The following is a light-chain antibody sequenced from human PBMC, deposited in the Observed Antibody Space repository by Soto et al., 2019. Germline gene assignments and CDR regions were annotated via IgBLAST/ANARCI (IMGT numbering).Light chain of an antibody. CDR2: GAS. CDR3: QQYNNWPPIT. V-gene: IGKV3-20*01. CDR1: QSVSNNY. J-gene: IGKJ5*01. Sequence: EIVLTQSPGTLSLSPGERATLSCRASQSVSNNYLAWYQQKPGQAPRLVIYGASNRAAGIPDRFSGSGSGTDFTLTVSRLEPEDFAVYYCQQYNNWPPITFGQGTRLEI.